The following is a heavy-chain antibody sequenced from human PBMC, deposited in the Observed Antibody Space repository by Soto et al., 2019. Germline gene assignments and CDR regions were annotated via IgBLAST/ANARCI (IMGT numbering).Heavy chain of an antibody. D-gene: IGHD2-15*01. J-gene: IGHJ1*01. CDR3: AKAAQSGHSSRH. Sequence: LXXTCTVSAGSISSGGYYWSWLRQHPGKGLEWIGYSYSSVTPYYNPSLKSGVTLSVDTSENQSSLKMSFLIAADTAVYSCAKAAQSGHSSRHWGQGTRVTV. V-gene: IGHV4-31*03. CDR2: SYSSVTP. CDR1: AGSISSGGYY.